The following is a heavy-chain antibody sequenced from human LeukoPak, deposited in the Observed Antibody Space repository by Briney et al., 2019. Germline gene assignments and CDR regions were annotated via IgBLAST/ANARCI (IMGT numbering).Heavy chain of an antibody. V-gene: IGHV1-8*01. CDR2: MNPNSGNT. Sequence: ASVKVSCKASGYTFTSYDINWVRQATGQGLEWMGWMNPNSGNTGYAQKFQGRVTMTRNTSISIAYMELSSLRSEDTAVYYCARGPYYDILTGYYTDQNWFDPWGQGTLVTVSS. D-gene: IGHD3-9*01. J-gene: IGHJ5*02. CDR3: ARGPYYDILTGYYTDQNWFDP. CDR1: GYTFTSYD.